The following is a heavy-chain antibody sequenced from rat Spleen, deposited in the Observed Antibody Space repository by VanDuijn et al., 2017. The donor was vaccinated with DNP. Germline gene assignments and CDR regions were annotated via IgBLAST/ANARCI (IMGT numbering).Heavy chain of an antibody. J-gene: IGHJ4*01. Sequence: EVQLVESGGGLVQPGRSLKLSCEVSGFTFSNYGMAWVRQTPTKGLEWVASISTGGGNIFYRDSVKGRFTISRDNAKNTLYLQMSKLGSEDTAIYYCARDYGHNYGMDAWGQGTSVTVSA. V-gene: IGHV5S13*01. CDR1: GFTFSNYG. CDR3: ARDYGHNYGMDA. D-gene: IGHD1-11*01. CDR2: ISTGGGNI.